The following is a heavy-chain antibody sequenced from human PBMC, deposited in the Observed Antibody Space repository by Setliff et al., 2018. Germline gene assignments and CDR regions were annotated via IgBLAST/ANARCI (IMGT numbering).Heavy chain of an antibody. D-gene: IGHD3-3*01. CDR3: ARRETYYNFWSGYYAY. Sequence: LSLTCTVSSGSISSSSYYWGWIRQPPGKGLEWIGSIYYSGSTYYNPSLKSRVTISVDTSKNQFSLKLSSVTAADTAVYYCARRETYYNFWSGYYAYWGQGTLVTVSS. V-gene: IGHV4-39*07. CDR1: SGSISSSSYY. CDR2: IYYSGST. J-gene: IGHJ4*02.